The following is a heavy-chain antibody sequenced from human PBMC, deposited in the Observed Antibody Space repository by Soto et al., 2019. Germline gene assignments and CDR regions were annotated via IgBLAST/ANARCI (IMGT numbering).Heavy chain of an antibody. Sequence: QVQLVQSGAEVKKPGASVKVSCKASGYTFTSYGISWVRQAPGQGLEWMGWISAYNGNTNYAQKLQGRVTMTTDTSTSTAYMELRSLRSDDTAVYYCVRDLRRRARAAAGNYYFDYWGQGTLVTVSS. D-gene: IGHD6-13*01. CDR1: GYTFTSYG. V-gene: IGHV1-18*01. J-gene: IGHJ4*02. CDR2: ISAYNGNT. CDR3: VRDLRRRARAAAGNYYFDY.